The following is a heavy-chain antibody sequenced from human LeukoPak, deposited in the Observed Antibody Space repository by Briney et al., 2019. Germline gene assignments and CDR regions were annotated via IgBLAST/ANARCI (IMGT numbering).Heavy chain of an antibody. CDR2: ISYNGSNK. J-gene: IGHJ4*02. CDR1: GFTFSSYA. Sequence: PGGSLRLSCAASGFTFSSYAMHWVRQAPGKGLEWVAVISYNGSNKYYADSVKGRFTISRDNSKNTLYLQMNSLRAEDTAVYYCARSYYGSGSYYSFDYWGQGTLVTVSS. D-gene: IGHD3-10*01. V-gene: IGHV3-30-3*01. CDR3: ARSYYGSGSYYSFDY.